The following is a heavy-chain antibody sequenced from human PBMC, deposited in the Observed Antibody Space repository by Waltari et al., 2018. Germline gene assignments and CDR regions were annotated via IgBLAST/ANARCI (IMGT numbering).Heavy chain of an antibody. CDR1: GGTFTSYA. Sequence: QVQLVQSGAEVKKPGSSVKVSCKAPGGTFTSYAISCARQAPGQGLEWMGRIIPIFGTANYAQKFQGRVTITADESTSTAYMELSSLRSEDTAVYYCARVSRGGGWFDPWGQGTLVTVSS. J-gene: IGHJ5*02. V-gene: IGHV1-69*18. CDR2: IIPIFGTA. D-gene: IGHD2-15*01. CDR3: ARVSRGGGWFDP.